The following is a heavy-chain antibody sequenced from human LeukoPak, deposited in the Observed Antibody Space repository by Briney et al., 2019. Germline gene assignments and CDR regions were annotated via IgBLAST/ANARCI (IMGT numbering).Heavy chain of an antibody. V-gene: IGHV3-30*18. CDR1: GFTFSRFN. CDR3: AKEPRRYSSSWDFDY. J-gene: IGHJ4*02. D-gene: IGHD4-11*01. CDR2: VAHDGSLK. Sequence: GGSLRLFCAASGFTFSRFNLHWVRQAPGKGLEWVGVVAHDGSLKLYADSVKGRLTISKDNSKNTLYLQIDSLRPEDTAVYYCAKEPRRYSSSWDFDYWGQGTLVTVSS.